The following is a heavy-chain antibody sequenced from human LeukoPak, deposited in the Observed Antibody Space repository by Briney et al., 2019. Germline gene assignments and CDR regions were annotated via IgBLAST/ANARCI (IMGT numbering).Heavy chain of an antibody. CDR1: GYTFTSYD. V-gene: IGHV1-8*03. Sequence: ASVKVSCKASGYTFTSYDINWVRQATGQGLEWMGWMNPNSGNTGFAQKFQGRVTITRNTSISTAYMELSSLRSEDTAVYYCARGHILYSGSYYVAFDIWGQGTMVTVPS. J-gene: IGHJ3*02. D-gene: IGHD1-26*01. CDR2: MNPNSGNT. CDR3: ARGHILYSGSYYVAFDI.